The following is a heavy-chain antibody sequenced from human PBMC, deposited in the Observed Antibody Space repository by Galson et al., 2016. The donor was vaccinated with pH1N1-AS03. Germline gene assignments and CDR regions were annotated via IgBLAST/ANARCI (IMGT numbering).Heavy chain of an antibody. CDR3: SSRIVEVTGTHFDC. CDR1: GFTFSNYG. CDR2: ISYDGTKK. V-gene: IGHV3-30*03. D-gene: IGHD2-21*02. J-gene: IGHJ4*02. Sequence: SLRLSCAASGFTFSNYGMYWFRQAPGKGLEWVSTISYDGTKKNYGDSVKGRVSISRDNSKFTAFLEMNTLRSEDTAVYYCSSRIVEVTGTHFDCWGQGILVTVSS.